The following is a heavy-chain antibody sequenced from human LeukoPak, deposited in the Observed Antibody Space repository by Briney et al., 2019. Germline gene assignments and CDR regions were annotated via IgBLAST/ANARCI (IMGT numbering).Heavy chain of an antibody. V-gene: IGHV3-9*01. J-gene: IGHJ4*02. Sequence: GGSLRLSCAASGFTFDDYAMHWVRQAPGKGLEWVSGISWNSGSIGYADSVKGRFTISRDNAKNSLYLQMNSLRAEDTALYYCAKDTGGILAAAAAFDYWGQGTLVTVSS. CDR2: ISWNSGSI. CDR3: AKDTGGILAAAAAFDY. CDR1: GFTFDDYA. D-gene: IGHD6-13*01.